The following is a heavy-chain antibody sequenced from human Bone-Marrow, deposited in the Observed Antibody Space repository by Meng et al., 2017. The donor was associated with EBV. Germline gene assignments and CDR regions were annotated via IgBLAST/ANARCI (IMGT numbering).Heavy chain of an antibody. CDR1: GGSFSGYY. J-gene: IGHJ5*02. D-gene: IGHD6-6*01. V-gene: IGHV4-34*02. CDR2: INHSGST. CDR3: AREVYNWFDP. Sequence: VQLQQWGAVLLKPSETLALTCAVYGGSFSGYYWSWIRQPPGKGLEWIGEINHSGSTNYNPSLKSRVTISVDTSKNQFSLKLSSVTAADTAVYYCAREVYNWFDPWGQGTLVTVSS.